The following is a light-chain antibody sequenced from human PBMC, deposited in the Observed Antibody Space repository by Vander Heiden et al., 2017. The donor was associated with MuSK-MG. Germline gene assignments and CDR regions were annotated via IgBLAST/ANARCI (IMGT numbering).Light chain of an antibody. CDR1: QSLVYSDGNTY. V-gene: IGKV2-30*01. CDR2: KGS. J-gene: IGKJ5*01. CDR3: MRKST. Sequence: DVVMTQSPLSLPVTLGQPASISCRSSQSLVYSDGNTYLNWWQQRPGQSPRRLIYKGSNRDSGVKDRFSGSGSGTDFTRKLSRVEAEDVGGHDGMRKSTFGQGTHVEIK.